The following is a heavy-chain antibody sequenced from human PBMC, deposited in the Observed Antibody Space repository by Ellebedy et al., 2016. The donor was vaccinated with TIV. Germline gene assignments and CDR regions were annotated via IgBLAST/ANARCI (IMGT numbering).Heavy chain of an antibody. D-gene: IGHD2-15*01. Sequence: GGSLRLXXAASGFTFSSYSMNWVRQAPGKGLEWVSYISSSSSTIYYADSVKGRFTISRDNAKNSLYLQMNSLRDEDTAVYYCARVGEDIVDIDYYYGMDVWGQGTTVTVSS. J-gene: IGHJ6*02. CDR2: ISSSSSTI. CDR1: GFTFSSYS. CDR3: ARVGEDIVDIDYYYGMDV. V-gene: IGHV3-48*02.